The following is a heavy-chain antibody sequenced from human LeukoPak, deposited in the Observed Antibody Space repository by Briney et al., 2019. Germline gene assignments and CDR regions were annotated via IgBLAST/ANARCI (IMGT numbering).Heavy chain of an antibody. Sequence: RASVKVSCKASGYSFTGYYIHWVRQAPGQGLEWMGWINPKNGDTKYVERFQGRVTMSRDTSITTAFMDLGSLAADDTAVYYCAMRSSYDHRGDVFDVWGQGTMVTVSS. J-gene: IGHJ3*01. CDR3: AMRSSYDHRGDVFDV. V-gene: IGHV1-2*02. D-gene: IGHD5-12*01. CDR1: GYSFTGYY. CDR2: INPKNGDT.